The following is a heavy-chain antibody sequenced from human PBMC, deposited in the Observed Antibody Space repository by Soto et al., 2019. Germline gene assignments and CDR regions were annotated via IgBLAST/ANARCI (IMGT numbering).Heavy chain of an antibody. D-gene: IGHD6-13*01. CDR1: GDSVSSNSAA. Sequence: PSQTLSLTCDISGDSVSSNSAAWNWIRQSPSRGLEWLGRTYYRSKWYNDYAMSVRGRITINPDTSKNQFSLQLKSVTPDDTAVYYCARGTAAGRGDWLDPWGQGTQVTVSS. CDR2: TYYRSKWYN. J-gene: IGHJ5*02. V-gene: IGHV6-1*01. CDR3: ARGTAAGRGDWLDP.